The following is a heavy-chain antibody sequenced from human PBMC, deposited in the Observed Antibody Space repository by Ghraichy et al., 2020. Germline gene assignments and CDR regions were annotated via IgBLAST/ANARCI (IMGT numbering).Heavy chain of an antibody. V-gene: IGHV1-2*06. D-gene: IGHD3-3*01. CDR1: GYTFTGYY. Sequence: ASVKVSCKASGYTFTGYYMHWVRQAPGQGLEWMGRINPNSGGTNYAQKFQGRVTMTRDTSISTAYMELSRLRSDDTAVYYCARDRGRITIFGGAELDAFDIWGQGTMVTVSS. CDR2: INPNSGGT. CDR3: ARDRGRITIFGGAELDAFDI. J-gene: IGHJ3*02.